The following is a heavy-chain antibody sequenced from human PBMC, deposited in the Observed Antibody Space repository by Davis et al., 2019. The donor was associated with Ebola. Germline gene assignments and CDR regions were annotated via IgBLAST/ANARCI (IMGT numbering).Heavy chain of an antibody. CDR3: ARITGTTSHYYYGMDV. J-gene: IGHJ6*02. CDR1: GGSISSGGYY. D-gene: IGHD1-7*01. Sequence: MPSQTLSPTCTVSGGSISSGGYYWRWIRQHPGKGLEWIGYIYYSGSTYYNPSLKSRVTISVDTSKNQFSLKLSSVTAADTAVYYCARITGTTSHYYYGMDVWDQGTTVTVSS. CDR2: IYYSGST. V-gene: IGHV4-31*03.